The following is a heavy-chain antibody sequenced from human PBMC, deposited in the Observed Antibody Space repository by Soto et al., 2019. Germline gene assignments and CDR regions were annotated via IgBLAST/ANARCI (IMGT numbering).Heavy chain of an antibody. Sequence: ASVKVSCKASGYTFTSYYMHWVRQAPGQGLEWMGIINPSGGSTNYAQKFQGRVTMTRDTSTSTVYMELSSLRSEDTAVYYCASERHDYGDHEGYYYYYMDVWGKGTTVTVSS. CDR3: ASERHDYGDHEGYYYYYMDV. CDR2: INPSGGST. V-gene: IGHV1-46*03. D-gene: IGHD4-17*01. CDR1: GYTFTSYY. J-gene: IGHJ6*03.